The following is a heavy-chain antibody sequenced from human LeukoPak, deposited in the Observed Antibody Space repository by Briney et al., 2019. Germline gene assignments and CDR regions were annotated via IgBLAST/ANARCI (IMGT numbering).Heavy chain of an antibody. Sequence: ASVKVSCKASGYTFTSYDINWVRQATGQGLKWMGWMNPNSGNTGYAQKFQGRVTMTRNTSIGTAYMELSSLRSEDTAVYYCARGGLRFICSDHWGQGTLVTVSS. CDR3: ARGGLRFICSDH. V-gene: IGHV1-8*01. CDR2: MNPNSGNT. CDR1: GYTFTSYD. J-gene: IGHJ4*02. D-gene: IGHD5-12*01.